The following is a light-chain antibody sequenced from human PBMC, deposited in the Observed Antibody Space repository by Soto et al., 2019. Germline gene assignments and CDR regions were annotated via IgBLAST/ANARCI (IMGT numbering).Light chain of an antibody. V-gene: IGKV1-5*03. CDR2: KAS. Sequence: DIQMTQSPSTLSASLGDRVTITCRAIQSISSWLAWYQQKPGKAPKLLIYKASTLKSGVPSRFSGSGSGTEFTLTISSLQPDDFATYYCQQYNSYSPTWTFGQGTKVDIK. J-gene: IGKJ1*01. CDR1: QSISSW. CDR3: QQYNSYSPTWT.